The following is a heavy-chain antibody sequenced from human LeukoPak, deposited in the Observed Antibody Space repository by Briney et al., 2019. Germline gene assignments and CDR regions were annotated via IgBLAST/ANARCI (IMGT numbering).Heavy chain of an antibody. J-gene: IGHJ4*02. CDR2: IYSDGDT. CDR3: AKDRTPMASYFDY. V-gene: IGHV3-66*01. CDR1: GFTFSRNY. Sequence: GGSLRLSCAASGFTFSRNYMTWVRQAPGKGLEWVSVIYSDGDTYYVDSVKGRFTISRDNSKNTLYLQMNSLRAEDTAVYYCAKDRTPMASYFDYWGQGTLVIVSS. D-gene: IGHD5-24*01.